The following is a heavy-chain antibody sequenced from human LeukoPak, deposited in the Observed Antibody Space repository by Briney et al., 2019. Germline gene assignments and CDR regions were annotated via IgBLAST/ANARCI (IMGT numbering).Heavy chain of an antibody. CDR3: ARHRDHFGSGTYYSPFDY. CDR1: GGSISSYY. V-gene: IGHV4-4*07. Sequence: SETLSLTCTVSGGSISSYYWSWIRQPAGKGLEWIGRIYTSGSTNYNPSLKSRVTMSVDTSKNQFSLKLSSVTAADTAVYYCARHRDHFGSGTYYSPFDYWGQGTLVTVSS. CDR2: IYTSGST. D-gene: IGHD3-10*01. J-gene: IGHJ4*02.